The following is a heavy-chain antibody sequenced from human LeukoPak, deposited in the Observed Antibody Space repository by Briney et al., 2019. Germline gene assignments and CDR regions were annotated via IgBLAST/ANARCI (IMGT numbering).Heavy chain of an antibody. D-gene: IGHD2-2*01. CDR3: ARGGCSSTSCYSGRGVYYFDY. Sequence: SETLSLTRAVYGGSFSGYYWSWIRQPPGKGLEWIGEINHSGSTNYNPSLKSRVTISVDTSKNQFSLKLSSVTAADTAVYYCARGGCSSTSCYSGRGVYYFDYWGQGTLVTVSS. CDR2: INHSGST. CDR1: GGSFSGYY. V-gene: IGHV4-34*01. J-gene: IGHJ4*02.